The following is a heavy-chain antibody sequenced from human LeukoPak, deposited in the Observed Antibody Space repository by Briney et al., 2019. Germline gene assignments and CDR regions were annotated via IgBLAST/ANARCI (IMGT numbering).Heavy chain of an antibody. CDR2: ISWNSGSK. J-gene: IGHJ4*02. V-gene: IGHV3-9*01. Sequence: GGSLRLSCAASGFTFDDYAMHWVRQAPGKGLEWVSGISWNSGSKGYADSVKGRFTISRDNAKNSLYLQMNSLRAEDTAVYYCATYDFWSGIPFDYWGQGTLVTVSS. D-gene: IGHD3-3*01. CDR3: ATYDFWSGIPFDY. CDR1: GFTFDDYA.